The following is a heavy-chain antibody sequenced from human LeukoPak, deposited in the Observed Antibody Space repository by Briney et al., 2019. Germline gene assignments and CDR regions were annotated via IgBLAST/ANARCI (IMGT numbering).Heavy chain of an antibody. V-gene: IGHV1-69*13. J-gene: IGHJ4*02. CDR1: GGTFSSYA. CDR3: ASYCSGGSCYPDY. Sequence: SVKVSCKASGGTFSSYAISWVRQAPGQGLEWMGGIIPIFGTANYAQKFQGRVTITADESTSTAYMELSRLRSDDTAVYYCASYCSGGSCYPDYWGQGTLVTVSS. CDR2: IIPIFGTA. D-gene: IGHD2-15*01.